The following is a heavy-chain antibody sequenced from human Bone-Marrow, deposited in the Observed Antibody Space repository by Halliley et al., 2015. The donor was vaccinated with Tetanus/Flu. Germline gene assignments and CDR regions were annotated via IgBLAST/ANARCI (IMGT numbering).Heavy chain of an antibody. CDR2: YYSGST. V-gene: IGHV4-59*09. Sequence: YYSGSTNSNPPLKRRVTISIDTSKNQFSLKLSSVTAADTAVYYCARGGHCTITSCYQYYGLDVWGQGTTVTVSS. J-gene: IGHJ6*02. D-gene: IGHD2-2*01. CDR3: ARGGHCTITSCYQYYGLDV.